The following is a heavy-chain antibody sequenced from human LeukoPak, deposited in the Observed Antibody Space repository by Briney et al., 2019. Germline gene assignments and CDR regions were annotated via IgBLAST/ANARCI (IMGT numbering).Heavy chain of an antibody. Sequence: PGGSLRLSCAASGFTFSNYAMNWVRQAPGSGLEWVSGITGSGGSTYYADSVKGRFTISRDNSKNTLYLQMNSLRAEDTAVYYCAKGNWGERLDWYFDLWGRGTLVTVSS. CDR2: ITGSGGST. V-gene: IGHV3-23*01. D-gene: IGHD1-26*01. CDR3: AKGNWGERLDWYFDL. J-gene: IGHJ2*01. CDR1: GFTFSNYA.